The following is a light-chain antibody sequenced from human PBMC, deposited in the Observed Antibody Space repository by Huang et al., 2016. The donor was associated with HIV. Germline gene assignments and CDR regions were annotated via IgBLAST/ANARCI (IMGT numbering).Light chain of an antibody. J-gene: IGKJ1*01. Sequence: DIQMTQSPSSLSASVGDRVTITCRASPSISSYLNWYQQKKGKAPKLLIYAVSRLQSGVPARFSGSGSGTEFTLTISSLQPEDFATYYCQQSHSTTWTFGQGTKVEIK. CDR2: AVS. CDR1: PSISSY. V-gene: IGKV1-39*01. CDR3: QQSHSTTWT.